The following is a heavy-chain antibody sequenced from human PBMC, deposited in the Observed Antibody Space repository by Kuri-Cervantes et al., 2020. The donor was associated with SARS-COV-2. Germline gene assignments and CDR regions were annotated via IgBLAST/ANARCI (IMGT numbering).Heavy chain of an antibody. CDR2: IWYDGSNK. Sequence: GSLRLSCAASGFTFSSYGMHWVRQARGRVLEWVAVIWYDGSNKYYADSVKGRFTISRDNSKNTLYLQMNSLRAEDTAVYYCARDMPFGSSWYADNWFDPWGQGTLVTVSS. V-gene: IGHV3-33*01. D-gene: IGHD6-13*01. J-gene: IGHJ5*02. CDR1: GFTFSSYG. CDR3: ARDMPFGSSWYADNWFDP.